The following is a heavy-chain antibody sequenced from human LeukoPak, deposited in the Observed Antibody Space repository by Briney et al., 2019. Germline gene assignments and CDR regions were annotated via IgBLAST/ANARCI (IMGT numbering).Heavy chain of an antibody. CDR2: ISCSGGST. V-gene: IGHV3-23*01. CDR3: ANFLTGFGTDY. J-gene: IGHJ4*02. Sequence: GGSLRLSCAASGFTFSSYAMNWVRQAPGKGLKWVSAISCSGGSTYYADSVKGRFTISRDNSKNTLYLQMNSLRAEDTAVYYCANFLTGFGTDYWGQGTLVTVSS. CDR1: GFTFSSYA. D-gene: IGHD3-9*01.